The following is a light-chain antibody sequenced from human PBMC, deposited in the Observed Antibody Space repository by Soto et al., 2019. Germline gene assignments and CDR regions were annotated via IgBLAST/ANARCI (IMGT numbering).Light chain of an antibody. CDR1: NIGRKS. CDR3: QVWDSSSDLVV. V-gene: IGLV3-21*04. CDR2: YDS. J-gene: IGLJ2*01. Sequence: SYELTQPPSVSVAPGKTARITCGGNNIGRKSGHWYQQKPGQAPVLVIYYDSDRPSGIPERFTGSNSGNTATLTISRVEAGDEADYYCQVWDSSSDLVVFGGGTKLTVL.